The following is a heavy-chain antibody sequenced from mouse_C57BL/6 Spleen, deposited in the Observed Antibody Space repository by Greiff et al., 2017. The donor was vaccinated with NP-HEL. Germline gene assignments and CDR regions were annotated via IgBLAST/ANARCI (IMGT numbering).Heavy chain of an antibody. CDR3: ARAREGLYFDY. D-gene: IGHD3-1*01. V-gene: IGHV1-64*01. J-gene: IGHJ2*01. Sequence: QVQLQQSGAELVKPGASVKLSCKASGYTFTSYWMHWVKQRPGQGLEWIGMIHPNSGSTNYNEKFKSKATLTVDKSSSTAYMQLSSLTSEDSAVYYCARAREGLYFDYWGQGTTLTVSS. CDR2: IHPNSGST. CDR1: GYTFTSYW.